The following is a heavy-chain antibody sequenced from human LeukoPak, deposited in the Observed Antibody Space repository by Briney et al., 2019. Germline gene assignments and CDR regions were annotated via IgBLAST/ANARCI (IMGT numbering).Heavy chain of an antibody. CDR2: IYTSGRT. J-gene: IGHJ3*02. Sequence: PSETLSLTCTVSGGSISSYYWSWIRQPAGKGLEWIGRIYTSGRTNYNPSLKSRVTMSVDTSKNQFSLKLSSVTAADTAVYYCARVDYYDSRGYYYIAFDIWGQGTMVTVSS. CDR3: ARVDYYDSRGYYYIAFDI. D-gene: IGHD3-22*01. CDR1: GGSISSYY. V-gene: IGHV4-4*07.